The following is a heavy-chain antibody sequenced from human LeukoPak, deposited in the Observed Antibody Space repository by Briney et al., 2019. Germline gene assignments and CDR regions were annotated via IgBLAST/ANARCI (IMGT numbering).Heavy chain of an antibody. CDR2: IYSSGRT. J-gene: IGHJ4*02. CDR3: AARIAMAGTISFDY. D-gene: IGHD6-19*01. Sequence: RGSLRLSCAASGFTVSSNYMSWVRQAPGEGLEWVSVIYSSGRTYYADSVRSRYTISRDNSKNTLYLQMNSLRAEDTAVYYCAARIAMAGTISFDYWGLGTLVIVSS. CDR1: GFTVSSNY. V-gene: IGHV3-66*01.